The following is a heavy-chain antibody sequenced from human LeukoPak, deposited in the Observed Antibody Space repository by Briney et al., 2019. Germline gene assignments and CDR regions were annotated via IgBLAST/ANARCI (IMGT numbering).Heavy chain of an antibody. Sequence: GASVKVSCKASGYTFTSYGISGVRQAPGQGLEWMGWISAYNGNTNYAQKLQGRVTMTTDTSTSTAYMELRSLRSDDTAVYYCARDILRIAAAVGTYYGMDVWGQGTTVTVSS. CDR2: ISAYNGNT. V-gene: IGHV1-18*01. CDR3: ARDILRIAAAVGTYYGMDV. J-gene: IGHJ6*02. CDR1: GYTFTSYG. D-gene: IGHD6-13*01.